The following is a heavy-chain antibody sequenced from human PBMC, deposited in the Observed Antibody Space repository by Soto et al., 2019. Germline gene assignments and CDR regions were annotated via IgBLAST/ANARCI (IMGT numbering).Heavy chain of an antibody. CDR3: ARVGVGGVIVISDAFDI. Sequence: SETLSLTCTVYGGSFSGYYWSWIRQPPGKGLEWIGEINHSGSTNYNPSLKSRVTISVDTSKNQFSLKLSSVTAADTAVYYCARVGVGGVIVISDAFDIWGQGTMVTVSS. J-gene: IGHJ3*02. CDR1: GGSFSGYY. CDR2: INHSGST. V-gene: IGHV4-34*01. D-gene: IGHD3-16*02.